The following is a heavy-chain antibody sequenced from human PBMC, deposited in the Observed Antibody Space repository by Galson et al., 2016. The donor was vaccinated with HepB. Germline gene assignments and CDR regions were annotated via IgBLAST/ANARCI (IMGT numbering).Heavy chain of an antibody. CDR2: IKSYTDGGTT. D-gene: IGHD5-18*01. V-gene: IGHV3-15*01. Sequence: SLRLSCAASGFTFSRAWMNWVRQAPGKGLEWVGRIKSYTDGGTTEYAAPMKGRFTFSRDESNNRLSLQMNSLKTADTAVYYCTTSSIRGYTYGPSAYWGRGTLVAVSS. CDR3: TTSSIRGYTYGPSAY. CDR1: GFTFSRAW. J-gene: IGHJ4*02.